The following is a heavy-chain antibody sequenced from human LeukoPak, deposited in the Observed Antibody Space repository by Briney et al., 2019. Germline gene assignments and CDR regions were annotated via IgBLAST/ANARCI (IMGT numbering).Heavy chain of an antibody. D-gene: IGHD3-22*01. Sequence: ASVKVSCKASGYTFTSYDINWVRQATGQGLEWMGWMNPNSGNTGYAQKFQGRVTTTRNTSISTAYMELSSLRSEDTAVYYCARGHYDSSGYYYVFSYYYYMDVWGKGTTVTVSS. CDR3: ARGHYDSSGYYYVFSYYYYMDV. CDR1: GYTFTSYD. V-gene: IGHV1-8*01. CDR2: MNPNSGNT. J-gene: IGHJ6*03.